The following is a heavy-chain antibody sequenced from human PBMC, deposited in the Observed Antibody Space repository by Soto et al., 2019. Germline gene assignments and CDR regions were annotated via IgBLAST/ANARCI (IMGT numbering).Heavy chain of an antibody. J-gene: IGHJ4*02. CDR3: ARPGPNYEHYSDS. D-gene: IGHD4-4*01. Sequence: GWSLRLSCVASGFTFSDHYMSWIRQAPGKGLEWVSYISDSGLTIYYADSVKGRFTISRDNAKNSVYLQMNNLRAEDTAVYYCARPGPNYEHYSDSWGQGTLVTVSS. V-gene: IGHV3-11*01. CDR2: ISDSGLTI. CDR1: GFTFSDHY.